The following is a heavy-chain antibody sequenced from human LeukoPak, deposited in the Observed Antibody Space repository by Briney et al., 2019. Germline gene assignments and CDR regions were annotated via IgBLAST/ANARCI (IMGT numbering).Heavy chain of an antibody. J-gene: IGHJ3*02. CDR1: GGSFSSSSYY. CDR2: IYYSGST. V-gene: IGHV4-39*07. Sequence: SETLSLTCTVSGGSFSSSSYYWGWIRQPPGTGLEWIGSIYYSGSTYYNPSLKSRVTISVDTSKNQFSLKLSSVTAADTAVYYCARSRGYSGYAYDAFDIWGQGTMVTVSS. CDR3: ARSRGYSGYAYDAFDI. D-gene: IGHD5-12*01.